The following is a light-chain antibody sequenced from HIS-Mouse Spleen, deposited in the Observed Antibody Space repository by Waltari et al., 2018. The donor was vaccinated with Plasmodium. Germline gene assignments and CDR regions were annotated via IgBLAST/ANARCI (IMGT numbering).Light chain of an antibody. CDR3: QQYYSTPYT. CDR2: WAS. Sequence: DIVMNQSPDTLAVSMGARATINCKSSQSILYSSNTKNDLAWYQQKPGQPPKLLIYWASTRESGVPDRFSGSGSGTDFTLTISSLQAEDVAVYYCQQYYSTPYTFGQGTKLEIK. V-gene: IGKV4-1*01. J-gene: IGKJ2*01. CDR1: QSILYSSNTKND.